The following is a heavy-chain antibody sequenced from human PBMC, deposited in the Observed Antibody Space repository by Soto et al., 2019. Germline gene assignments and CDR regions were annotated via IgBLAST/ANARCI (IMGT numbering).Heavy chain of an antibody. CDR3: ARSSSGWYKEAFEI. CDR2: ISYDGSNK. D-gene: IGHD6-19*01. J-gene: IGHJ3*02. V-gene: IGHV3-30-3*01. Sequence: QVQLVESGGGVVQPGRSLRLSCAASGFTFSSYAMHWVRQAPGKGLEWVAVISYDGSNKYYADSVKGRFTISRDNSKNTLYLQMNSLRPEDTAVYSCARSSSGWYKEAFEIWGQGTMVTVSS. CDR1: GFTFSSYA.